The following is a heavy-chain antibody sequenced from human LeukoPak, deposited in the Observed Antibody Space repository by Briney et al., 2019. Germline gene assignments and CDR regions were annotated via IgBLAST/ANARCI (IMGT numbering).Heavy chain of an antibody. CDR3: ARESSGVAATQDWFDP. CDR1: GGTFSSDA. Sequence: SVKVSCKASGGTFSSDAISWVRQAPGQGLEWMGRIIPIFGTANYAQKFQGRVTITADKSTSTAYMELSSLRSEDTAVYYCARESSGVAATQDWFDPWGQGTLVTVSS. CDR2: IIPIFGTA. D-gene: IGHD2-15*01. V-gene: IGHV1-69*06. J-gene: IGHJ5*02.